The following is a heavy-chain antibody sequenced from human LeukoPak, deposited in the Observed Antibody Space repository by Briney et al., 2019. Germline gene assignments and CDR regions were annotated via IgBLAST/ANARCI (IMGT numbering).Heavy chain of an antibody. CDR2: ISWNSGSI. J-gene: IGHJ4*02. CDR3: AKDLYGDFSGFDY. V-gene: IGHV3-9*01. Sequence: GGSLRLSCAASGFTFDDYAMHWVRQAPGKGLEWVSGISWNSGSIGYADSVKGRFTISRDNAKNSLYLQMNSLRVEDTALYYCAKDLYGDFSGFDYWGQGTLVTVSS. D-gene: IGHD4-17*01. CDR1: GFTFDDYA.